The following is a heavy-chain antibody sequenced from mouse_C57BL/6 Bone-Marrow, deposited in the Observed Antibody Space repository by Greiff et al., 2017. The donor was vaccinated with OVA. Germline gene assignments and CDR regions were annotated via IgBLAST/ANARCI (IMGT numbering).Heavy chain of an antibody. CDR1: GYTFTDYY. Sequence: VQLQQSGPVLVKPGASVKMSCKASGYTFTDYYMNWAKQSHGKSLEWIGVINPYNGGTSYNQKFKGKATLTVDKSSSTAYMELNSLTSEDSAVYYCARSTMITRYFDVWGTGTTVTVSS. V-gene: IGHV1-19*01. J-gene: IGHJ1*03. CDR2: INPYNGGT. CDR3: ARSTMITRYFDV. D-gene: IGHD2-4*01.